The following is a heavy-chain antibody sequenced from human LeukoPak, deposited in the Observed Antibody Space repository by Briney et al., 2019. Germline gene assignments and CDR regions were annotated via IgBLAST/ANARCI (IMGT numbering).Heavy chain of an antibody. CDR2: IYSGGST. CDR1: GFTVSNNY. CDR3: ASYSSLDY. Sequence: PGGSLRLSCAASGFTVSNNYMSWVRQAPGKGLEWVSLIYSGGSTYYADSVKGRLTISRDNSKNTLYLQMNSLRAEDTAVYYCASYSSLDYWGQGTLVTVSS. J-gene: IGHJ4*02. D-gene: IGHD3-22*01. V-gene: IGHV3-53*01.